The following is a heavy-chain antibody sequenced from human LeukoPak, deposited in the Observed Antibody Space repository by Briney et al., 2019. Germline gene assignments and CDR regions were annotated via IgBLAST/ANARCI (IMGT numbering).Heavy chain of an antibody. CDR3: ARHVDLLLSNFDY. CDR2: IYPGDSDT. CDR1: GSRFTSYW. D-gene: IGHD3-10*01. V-gene: IGHV5-51*01. Sequence: GGSLQISCQGSGSRFTSYWIGWVRRLPGKGLEWMGIIYPGDSDTRYSPSFQGQVTISADKSISTAYLQWSSLKASDTAMYYCARHVDLLLSNFDYWGQGTLVTVSS. J-gene: IGHJ4*02.